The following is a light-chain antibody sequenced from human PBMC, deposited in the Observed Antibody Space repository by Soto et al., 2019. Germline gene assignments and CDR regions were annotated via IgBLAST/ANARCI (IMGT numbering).Light chain of an antibody. CDR1: QSVSSTY. J-gene: IGKJ5*01. CDR2: GAS. Sequence: EIVLTQSPGTLSLSTGERATLSCRASQSVSSTYLAWYQQKPGQAPRLLIYGASTRATGIPARFSGSGSGTEFTLIISSLQSEDSAIYYCQQRSSWPPVFTFGQGTRLEIK. V-gene: IGKV3D-20*02. CDR3: QQRSSWPPVFT.